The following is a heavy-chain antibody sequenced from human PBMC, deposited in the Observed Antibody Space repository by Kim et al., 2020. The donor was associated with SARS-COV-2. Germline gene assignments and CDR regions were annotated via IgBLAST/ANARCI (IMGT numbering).Heavy chain of an antibody. CDR3: ARHRNYHGMDV. CDR1: GYTFTNYW. CDR2: IYPGDSDI. V-gene: IGHV5-51*01. J-gene: IGHJ6*02. Sequence: GESLKISCKASGYTFTNYWIGWVRQMPGKVLEWMGIIYPGDSDINYSPSFQGQVTISADKSIGTAYLQWRSLMASDSAIYYCARHRNYHGMDVWGQGTTVTVSS.